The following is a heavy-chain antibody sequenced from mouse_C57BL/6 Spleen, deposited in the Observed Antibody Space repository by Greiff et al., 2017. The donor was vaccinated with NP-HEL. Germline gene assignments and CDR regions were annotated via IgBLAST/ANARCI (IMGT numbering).Heavy chain of an antibody. J-gene: IGHJ4*01. CDR1: GSSLTSYG. D-gene: IGHD2-10*02. V-gene: IGHV2-2*01. CDR3: ARNLGSSKRNAMDY. CDR2: IWSGGST. Sequence: VQLQESGPGLVQPSQSLSITCTVSGSSLTSYGVHWVRQSPGKGLEWLGVIWSGGSTDYNAAFISRLSISKDNSKSQVFFKMNSLQADDTAIYDCARNLGSSKRNAMDYWGQGTSVTVSS.